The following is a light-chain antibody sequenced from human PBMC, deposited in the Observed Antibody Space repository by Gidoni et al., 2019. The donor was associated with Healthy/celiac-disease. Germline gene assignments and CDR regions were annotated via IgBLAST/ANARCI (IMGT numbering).Light chain of an antibody. CDR1: QSVSSSY. J-gene: IGKJ2*01. CDR2: GAS. V-gene: IGKV3-20*01. CDR3: QQYGSSSYT. Sequence: EIGLTRSPGTLSLSPGERATLSCRASQSVSSSYLAWYQPKPGQAPRLLIYGASSRATGIPDRFSGIVSGTAFTLPLSRLEPEDFAVYYCQQYGSSSYTFXQXTKLEIK.